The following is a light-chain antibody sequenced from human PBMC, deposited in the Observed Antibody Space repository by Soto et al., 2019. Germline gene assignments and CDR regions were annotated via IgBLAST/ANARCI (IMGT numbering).Light chain of an antibody. CDR3: QKYSSVIT. V-gene: IGKV1-27*01. J-gene: IGKJ5*01. CDR2: AAS. Sequence: DIQLTQSPSSLSASVGDRVTITCRASQGIGNFLAWYQQKPGKVPKLLIPAASSLQSGVPSRFSGRGSGTDFTLTITSLQPEDVATYYCQKYSSVITFGQGTRLEIK. CDR1: QGIGNF.